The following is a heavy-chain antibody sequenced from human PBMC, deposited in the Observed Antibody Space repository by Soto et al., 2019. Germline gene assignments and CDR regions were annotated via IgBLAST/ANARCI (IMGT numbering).Heavy chain of an antibody. Sequence: PGGSLRLSCAASGFTFSNAWMNWVRQAPGKGLEWVGRIKSKTDGGTTDYAAPVKGRFTISRDDSKNTLYLQMNSLKTEDTAVYYCTTSVAAAGRRWFDYWGQGSLVTVSS. CDR1: GFTFSNAW. V-gene: IGHV3-15*07. CDR2: IKSKTDGGTT. CDR3: TTSVAAAGRRWFDY. D-gene: IGHD6-13*01. J-gene: IGHJ4*02.